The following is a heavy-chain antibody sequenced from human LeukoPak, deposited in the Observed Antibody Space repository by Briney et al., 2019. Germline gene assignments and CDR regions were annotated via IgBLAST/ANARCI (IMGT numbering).Heavy chain of an antibody. V-gene: IGHV4-39*01. CDR2: IYYSGST. CDR3: ARNGYSSGWYQAEYFQH. J-gene: IGHJ1*01. Sequence: SETLSLTCTVSGGSISSSSYYWGWIRQPPGTGLEWIGSIYYSGSTYYNPSLKSRVTISVDTSKNQFSLKLSSVTAADTAVYYCARNGYSSGWYQAEYFQHWGQGTLVTVSS. D-gene: IGHD6-19*01. CDR1: GGSISSSSYY.